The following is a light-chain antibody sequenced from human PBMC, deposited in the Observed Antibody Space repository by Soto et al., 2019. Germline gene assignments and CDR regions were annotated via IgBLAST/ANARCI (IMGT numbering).Light chain of an antibody. J-gene: IGLJ1*01. V-gene: IGLV2-14*01. CDR1: SSDVGGYNY. CDR3: SSYTSSSRYV. CDR2: EVS. Sequence: QSGLTQPASGSGSPGQSITISCTGTSSDVGGYNYVSWYQQHPGKAPKLMIYEVSNRPSGVSNRFSGSKSGNTASLTISGLQAEDEADYYCSSYTSSSRYVSGTATTVTVL.